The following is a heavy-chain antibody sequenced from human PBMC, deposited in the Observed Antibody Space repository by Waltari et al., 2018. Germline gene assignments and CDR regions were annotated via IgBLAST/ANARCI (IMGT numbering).Heavy chain of an antibody. J-gene: IGHJ6*02. D-gene: IGHD3-10*01. V-gene: IGHV4-39*01. CDR1: GGSISSSSYY. CDR3: ARCRAKSYGMDV. CDR2: IYYSGST. Sequence: QLQLQESGPGLVKPSETLSLTCTVSGGSISSSSYYWGWIRQPPGKGLEWIGSIYYSGSTYYNPSLKSRVTISVDTSKNQFSLKLSSVTAADTAVYYCARCRAKSYGMDVWGQGTTVTDSS.